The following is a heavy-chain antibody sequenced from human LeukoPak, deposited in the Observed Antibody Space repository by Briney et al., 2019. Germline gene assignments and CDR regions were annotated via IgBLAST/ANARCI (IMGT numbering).Heavy chain of an antibody. J-gene: IGHJ4*02. V-gene: IGHV3-30*18. CDR2: ISYDGSNK. CDR1: GFTFSSYG. CDR3: AKDRRSGYSNYFDY. D-gene: IGHD3-3*01. Sequence: GGSLRLSCAASGFTFSSYGMHWVRQAPGKGLEWVAVISYDGSNKYYADSVKGRFTISRDNSKNTLYLQMNSLRAEDTAVYYCAKDRRSGYSNYFDYRGQGTLVTVSS.